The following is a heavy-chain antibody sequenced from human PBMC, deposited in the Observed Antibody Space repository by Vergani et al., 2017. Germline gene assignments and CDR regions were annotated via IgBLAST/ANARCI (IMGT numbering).Heavy chain of an antibody. J-gene: IGHJ6*02. Sequence: EGQLVESGGDWVQRGGSLRLSCAASGFISSSYWMSWVRQAPGKGLEWVANVNQDGSEKYYVDSVRGRFTISRDNAKNSIYLQMNSLRAEDTAVYFCVRVPLIRRGSGNYGINNYHGMDVWGQGTTVFVSS. D-gene: IGHD3-10*01. CDR1: GFISSSYW. V-gene: IGHV3-7*01. CDR2: VNQDGSEK. CDR3: VRVPLIRRGSGNYGINNYHGMDV.